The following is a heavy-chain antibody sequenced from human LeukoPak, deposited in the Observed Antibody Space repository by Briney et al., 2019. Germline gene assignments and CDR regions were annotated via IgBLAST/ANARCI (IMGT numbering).Heavy chain of an antibody. CDR2: ISYDGSNK. Sequence: GGSLRLSCAASGFTFSSYAMHWVRQAPGKGLEWVAVISYDGSNKYYADSVKGRFTISRDNSKNTLYLQMNSLRAEDTAVYYCAKGQAPYYGDYPPFDYWGQGTLVTVSS. D-gene: IGHD4-17*01. J-gene: IGHJ4*02. CDR3: AKGQAPYYGDYPPFDY. CDR1: GFTFSSYA. V-gene: IGHV3-30*04.